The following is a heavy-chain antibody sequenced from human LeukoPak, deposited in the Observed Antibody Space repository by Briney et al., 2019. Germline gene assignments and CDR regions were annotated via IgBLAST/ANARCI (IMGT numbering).Heavy chain of an antibody. CDR3: ARDPPYYYDSSGYSPESDY. CDR2: ITTSSSYM. J-gene: IGHJ4*02. D-gene: IGHD3-22*01. V-gene: IGHV3-21*01. CDR1: GFTFSAYN. Sequence: GGSLRLSCAASGFTFSAYNMNWVRRTPGKGLEWVSSITTSSSYMFYADSVRGRFTISRDNAENSLYLQMNSLRAEDTAVYYCARDPPYYYDSSGYSPESDYWGQGTLVTVSS.